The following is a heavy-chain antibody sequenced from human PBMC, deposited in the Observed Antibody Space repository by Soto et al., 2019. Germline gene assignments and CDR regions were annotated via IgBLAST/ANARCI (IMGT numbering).Heavy chain of an antibody. V-gene: IGHV4-31*03. J-gene: IGHJ6*02. Sequence: QVQLQESGPGLVKPSQPLSLTCTVSGGSISSGGYYWSWIRQHPGKGLEWIGYIYYSGSTYYNPSLKSRVTISVDTSKNQFSLKLSSVTAADTAVYYCARERNYDSSGYSYYYGMDVWGQGTTVTVSS. CDR1: GGSISSGGYY. CDR2: IYYSGST. CDR3: ARERNYDSSGYSYYYGMDV. D-gene: IGHD3-22*01.